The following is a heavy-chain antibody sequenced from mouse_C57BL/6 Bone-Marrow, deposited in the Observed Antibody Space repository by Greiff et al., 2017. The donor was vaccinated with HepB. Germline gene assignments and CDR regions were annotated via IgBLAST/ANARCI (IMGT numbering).Heavy chain of an antibody. Sequence: VQLVESGAELVRPGASVTLSCKASGYTFTDYEMHWVKQTPVHGLEWIGAIDPETGGTAYNQKFKGKAILTADKSSSTAYMELRSLTSEDSAVYYCTRSGTAQATWFDYWGQGTTLTVSS. V-gene: IGHV1-15*01. CDR3: TRSGTAQATWFDY. J-gene: IGHJ2*01. CDR1: GYTFTDYE. D-gene: IGHD3-2*02. CDR2: IDPETGGT.